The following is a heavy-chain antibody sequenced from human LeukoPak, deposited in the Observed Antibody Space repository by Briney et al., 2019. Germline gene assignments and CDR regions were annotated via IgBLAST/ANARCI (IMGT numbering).Heavy chain of an antibody. CDR1: GGSISSYY. D-gene: IGHD3-22*01. CDR2: ISYTGST. CDR3: ARNDYYDSSGALDY. Sequence: SETLSLTCTVSGGSISSYYWSWIRQPPGKEVEWIGDISYTGSTNYNPSLRSRVTISLDTSQNQFSLKLSSVTAADTAMYYCARNDYYDSSGALDYWGQGTLVIVPS. V-gene: IGHV4-59*12. J-gene: IGHJ4*02.